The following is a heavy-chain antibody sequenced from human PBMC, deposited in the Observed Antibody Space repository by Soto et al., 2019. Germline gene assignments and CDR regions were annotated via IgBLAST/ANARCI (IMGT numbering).Heavy chain of an antibody. CDR3: AKGSRPNPYYYYAMDV. V-gene: IGHV3-30*02. CDR2: ISYYGSIK. CDR1: GITFSNFG. J-gene: IGHJ6*02. Sequence: GSLRLSCAASGITFSNFGMHWVRQAPGKGLEWVAFISYYGSIKYDADSVKGRFTISRDNSKNTLYLQMNSLRAEDTALYFCAKGSRPNPYYYYAMDVWGPGTTVTVSS.